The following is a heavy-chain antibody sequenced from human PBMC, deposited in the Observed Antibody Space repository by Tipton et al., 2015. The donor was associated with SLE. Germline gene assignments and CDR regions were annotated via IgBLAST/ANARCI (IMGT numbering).Heavy chain of an antibody. CDR2: IFYTGST. D-gene: IGHD3-22*01. J-gene: IGHJ4*02. Sequence: TLSLTCTVSDGSIRSTNYYWGWIRQPPGKGLEWIGSIFYTGSTYYNPSLQRRVTISVDTSKNQFSLKLSSVTPADAAVYFCARGGDRYYGRSGYYDYFDYWGQGTLVTVSS. CDR3: ARGGDRYYGRSGYYDYFDY. CDR1: DGSIRSTNYY. V-gene: IGHV4-39*07.